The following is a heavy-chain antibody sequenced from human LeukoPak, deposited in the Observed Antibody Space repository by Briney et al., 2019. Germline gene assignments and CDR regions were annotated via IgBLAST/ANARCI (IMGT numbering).Heavy chain of an antibody. CDR2: IRYDGSNK. J-gene: IGHJ4*02. V-gene: IGHV3-30*02. CDR1: GFIFSSYG. Sequence: GGSLRLSCAASGFIFSSYGMDWVRQAPGKGLEWVAVIRYDGSNKNYADSVKGRFTISRDNSKNTLYLQMNSLRAEDTAVYYCASMSDYWGQGTLVTVSS. CDR3: ASMSDY.